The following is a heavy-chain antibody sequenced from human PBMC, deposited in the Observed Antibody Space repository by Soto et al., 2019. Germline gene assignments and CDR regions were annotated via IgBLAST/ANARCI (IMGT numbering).Heavy chain of an antibody. Sequence: GASVKVSCKASGGTLSSYAISWVRQAPGQGLEWMGGIIPIFGTANYAQKFQGRVTITADESTSTAYMELSSLRSEDTAVYYCARDNNGGWLRGYYYYGMDVWGQGTTVTVSS. D-gene: IGHD5-12*01. CDR1: GGTLSSYA. V-gene: IGHV1-69*13. CDR3: ARDNNGGWLRGYYYYGMDV. CDR2: IIPIFGTA. J-gene: IGHJ6*02.